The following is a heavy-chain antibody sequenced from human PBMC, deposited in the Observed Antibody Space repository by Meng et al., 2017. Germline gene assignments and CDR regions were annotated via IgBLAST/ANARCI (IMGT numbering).Heavy chain of an antibody. Sequence: QVQLVQSGAEVKKPGSSVKVSCKASGGTFSSYAISWVRQAPGQGLEWMGGIIPIFGTANYAQKFQGRVTITADKSTSTAYMELSSLRSEDTAVYYCARDESYIAVAGPNGFDPWGQGTLVTVSS. J-gene: IGHJ5*02. CDR2: IIPIFGTA. V-gene: IGHV1-69*06. CDR3: ARDESYIAVAGPNGFDP. CDR1: GGTFSSYA. D-gene: IGHD6-19*01.